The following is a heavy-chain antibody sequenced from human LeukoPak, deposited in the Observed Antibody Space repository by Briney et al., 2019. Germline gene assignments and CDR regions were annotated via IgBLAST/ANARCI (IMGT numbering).Heavy chain of an antibody. Sequence: GGSLRLSCAASGFTFSSYAMSWVRQAPGKGLEWVSTIGGGGERTYYADSAKGRFTNSRDNSKNTVYLQMNSLRAEDTALYYCAKRRGMIVGNYYFDYWGQGTLVTVSS. D-gene: IGHD1-26*01. CDR3: AKRRGMIVGNYYFDY. V-gene: IGHV3-23*01. CDR2: IGGGGERT. CDR1: GFTFSSYA. J-gene: IGHJ4*02.